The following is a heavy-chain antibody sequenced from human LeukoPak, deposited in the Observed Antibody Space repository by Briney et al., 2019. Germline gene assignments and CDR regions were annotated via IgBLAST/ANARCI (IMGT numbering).Heavy chain of an antibody. J-gene: IGHJ4*02. Sequence: TGGSLRLSCAASGVTCSSYEMNWVRQAPGKGLEWVSYISSSGSTIYYADSVKGRFTISRDNSKNTLYLQMNSLRAEDTAVYYCAKGTRLDWTAMVPHFDYWGQGTLVTVSS. CDR3: AKGTRLDWTAMVPHFDY. D-gene: IGHD5-18*01. CDR2: ISSSGSTI. CDR1: GVTCSSYE. V-gene: IGHV3-48*03.